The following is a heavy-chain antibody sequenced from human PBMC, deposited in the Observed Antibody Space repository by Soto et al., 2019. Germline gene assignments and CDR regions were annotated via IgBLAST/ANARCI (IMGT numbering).Heavy chain of an antibody. CDR2: IIPIFGTA. CDR1: GGTFSSYA. Sequence: SSVKVSCKASGGTFSSYAISWVRQAPGQGLEWMGGIIPIFGTANYAQKFQGRVTITADESTSTAYMELSSLRSEDTAVYYCARDQVTIFGVVPDYYYYGLDVWGHGTTVT. CDR3: ARDQVTIFGVVPDYYYYGLDV. D-gene: IGHD3-3*01. V-gene: IGHV1-69*13. J-gene: IGHJ6*02.